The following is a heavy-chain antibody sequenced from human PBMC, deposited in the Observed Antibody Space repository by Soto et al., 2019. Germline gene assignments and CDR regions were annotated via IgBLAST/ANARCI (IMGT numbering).Heavy chain of an antibody. CDR2: INAGNGNT. Sequence: SVKVSCKASGYAFSWFNIHWVRQAPGQRLEWIGWINAGNGNTNYAQKFQERVTITRDMSTSTAYMELSSLRSEDTAVYYCAADLAALTDYGDYYYYYGMDVWGQGTTVTVS. J-gene: IGHJ6*02. D-gene: IGHD4-17*01. V-gene: IGHV1-58*02. CDR1: GYAFSWFN. CDR3: AADLAALTDYGDYYYYYGMDV.